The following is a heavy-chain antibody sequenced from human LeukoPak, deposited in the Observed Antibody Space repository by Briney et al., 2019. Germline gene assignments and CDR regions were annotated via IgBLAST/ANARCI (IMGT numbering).Heavy chain of an antibody. CDR1: GGSISSYY. CDR2: IYYSGST. CDR3: ARDSGDYDFWSGPHYYYMDV. J-gene: IGHJ6*03. D-gene: IGHD3-3*01. Sequence: SETLSLTCTVSGGSISSYYWSWIRQPPGKGLEWIGYIYYSGSTNYNPSLKSRVTISVDTSKNQFSLKLSSVTAADTAVYYCARDSGDYDFWSGPHYYYMDVWGKGTTVTVSS. V-gene: IGHV4-59*01.